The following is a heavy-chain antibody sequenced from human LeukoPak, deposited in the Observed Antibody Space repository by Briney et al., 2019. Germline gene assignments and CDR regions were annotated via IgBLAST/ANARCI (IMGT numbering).Heavy chain of an antibody. Sequence: ASVKVSCKASGFTFTSSAMQWVRQARGQRLEWIGWIVVGSGNTNYAQKFQERVTITRDMSTSTAYMVLSSLRSEDTAVYYCAALQDRDGYNPWGQGTLVTVSS. CDR2: IVVGSGNT. D-gene: IGHD5-24*01. V-gene: IGHV1-58*02. CDR1: GFTFTSSA. CDR3: AALQDRDGYNP. J-gene: IGHJ5*02.